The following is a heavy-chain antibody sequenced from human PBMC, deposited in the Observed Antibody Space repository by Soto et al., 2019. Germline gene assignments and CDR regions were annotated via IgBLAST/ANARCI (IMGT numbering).Heavy chain of an antibody. CDR2: ISSTSSTI. J-gene: IGHJ6*03. CDR3: ARDRGSYFDWLPPPMDV. CDR1: GFTFSSYN. Sequence: GGSLRLSCAASGFTFSSYNMNWVRQAPGKGLEWVSYISSTSSTIYYADSVKGRFTISRDNAKNSLYLQMNSLRAEDTAVYYCARDRGSYFDWLPPPMDVWGKGTTVTVSS. V-gene: IGHV3-48*01. D-gene: IGHD3-9*01.